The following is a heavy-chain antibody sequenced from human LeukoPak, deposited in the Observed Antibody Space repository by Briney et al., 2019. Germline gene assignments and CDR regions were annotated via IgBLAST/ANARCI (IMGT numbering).Heavy chain of an antibody. CDR1: GYTFTGYY. J-gene: IGHJ4*02. CDR3: VRKGPYYDY. Sequence: ASVKVSCKASGYTFTGYYVHWVRQAPGQGLEWMGWINPNSGGTNYSQKFQGRVTMTRDRSITTVYMELSSLRSDDKAVYYCVRKGPYYDYWGQGTLVTVSS. CDR2: INPNSGGT. V-gene: IGHV1-2*02.